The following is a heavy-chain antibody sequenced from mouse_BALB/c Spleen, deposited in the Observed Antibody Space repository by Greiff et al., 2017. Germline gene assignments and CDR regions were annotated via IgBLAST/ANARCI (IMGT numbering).Heavy chain of an antibody. Sequence: EVMLVESGAELVKPGASVKLSCTASGFNIKDTYMHWVKQRPEQGLEWIGRIDPANGNTKYDPKFQGKATITADTSSNTAYLQLSSLTSEDTAVYYCARLDGSSLDYWGQGTTLTVSS. D-gene: IGHD1-1*01. CDR3: ARLDGSSLDY. J-gene: IGHJ2*01. CDR2: IDPANGNT. CDR1: GFNIKDTY. V-gene: IGHV14-3*02.